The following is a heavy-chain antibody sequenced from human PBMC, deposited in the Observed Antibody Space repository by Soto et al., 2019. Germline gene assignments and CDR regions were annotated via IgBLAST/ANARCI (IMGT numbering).Heavy chain of an antibody. D-gene: IGHD3-22*01. Sequence: GGSLRLSCAALEFTFSNYAMSWVRQAPGKGLEWVSAISYGGGTTYYADSVKGRFTISRDNSKNALYLQMNSLRAEDTAVYYCAKNPGYYYDSTGYHFDYWGQGTLVTVSS. CDR1: EFTFSNYA. CDR3: AKNPGYYYDSTGYHFDY. V-gene: IGHV3-23*01. CDR2: ISYGGGTT. J-gene: IGHJ4*02.